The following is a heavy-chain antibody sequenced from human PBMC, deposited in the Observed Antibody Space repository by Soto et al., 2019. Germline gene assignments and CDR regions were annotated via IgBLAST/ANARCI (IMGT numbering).Heavy chain of an antibody. J-gene: IGHJ3*02. Sequence: GGSLRLSCAASGFTFSNAWMNWVRQAPGKGLEWVGRIKSKTDGGTTDYAAPVKGRFTISRDDSKNTLYLQMNSLKTEDTAVYYCTRLRGYSLGAFDIWGQGTMVTVSS. V-gene: IGHV3-15*07. CDR2: IKSKTDGGTT. D-gene: IGHD5-18*01. CDR1: GFTFSNAW. CDR3: TRLRGYSLGAFDI.